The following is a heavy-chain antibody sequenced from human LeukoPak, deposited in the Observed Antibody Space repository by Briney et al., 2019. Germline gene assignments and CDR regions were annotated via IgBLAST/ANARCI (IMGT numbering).Heavy chain of an antibody. CDR3: AKMEGQRLYDYCMDV. D-gene: IGHD3-3*01. J-gene: IGHJ6*03. CDR1: GFAFSNLA. Sequence: GGSLRLSCAASGFAFSNLAMSWVRQAPGKGLEWVSAMSGSGYYTYYVESVKGRFTISRDNSKNTLYLHMNSLRADDTAVYYCAKMEGQRLYDYCMDVWGRGTTVTISS. V-gene: IGHV3-23*01. CDR2: MSGSGYYT.